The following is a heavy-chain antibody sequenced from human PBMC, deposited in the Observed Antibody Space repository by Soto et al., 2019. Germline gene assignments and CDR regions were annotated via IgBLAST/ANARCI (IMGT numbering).Heavy chain of an antibody. CDR3: ARGYETARRWFDF. CDR2: IFHSGAT. D-gene: IGHD2-2*01. CDR1: GASVSSGDW. J-gene: IGHJ5*01. Sequence: LSLTCAVSGASVSSGDWWTWVLQSPGKGPECIGEIFHSGATNYNPSLKSRVDISMDKSKNQFSLRLTSVTAADTAVYYCARGYETARRWFDFWGQGTLVTVSS. V-gene: IGHV4-4*02.